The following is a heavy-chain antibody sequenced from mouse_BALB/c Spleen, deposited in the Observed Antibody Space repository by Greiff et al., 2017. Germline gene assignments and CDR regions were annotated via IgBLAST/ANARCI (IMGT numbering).Heavy chain of an antibody. Sequence: VQLQQSGAELVRPGSSVKISCKASGYAFSSYWMNWVKQRPGQGLEWIGQIYPGDGDTNYNGKFKGKATLTADKSSSTAYMQLSSLTSEDSAVYFCARWETTASMDYWGQGTSVTVSS. CDR2: IYPGDGDT. J-gene: IGHJ4*01. CDR3: ARWETTASMDY. CDR1: GYAFSSYW. V-gene: IGHV1-80*01. D-gene: IGHD1-2*01.